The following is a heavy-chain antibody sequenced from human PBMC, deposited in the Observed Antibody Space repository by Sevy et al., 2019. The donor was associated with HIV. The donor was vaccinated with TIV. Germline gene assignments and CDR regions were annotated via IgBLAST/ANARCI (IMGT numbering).Heavy chain of an antibody. Sequence: GGSLRLSCAASGFTFSSYAMHWVRQAPGKGLEWVAVISYDGGNKYYADSVKGRFTISRDNSKNTLYLQMNSLRAEDTAVYYCARARGYYGMDVWGQGTTVTVS. CDR3: ARARGYYGMDV. D-gene: IGHD1-26*01. J-gene: IGHJ6*02. CDR2: ISYDGGNK. CDR1: GFTFSSYA. V-gene: IGHV3-30-3*01.